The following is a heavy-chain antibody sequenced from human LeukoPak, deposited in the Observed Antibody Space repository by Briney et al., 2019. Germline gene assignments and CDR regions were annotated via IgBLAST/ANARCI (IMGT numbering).Heavy chain of an antibody. CDR1: GYTFTSYG. Sequence: ASVTVSCKASGYTFTSYGISWVRQAPGQGLEWMGWISVYNGNTNYAQKLQGRVTMTTDTSTSTAYMELRSLRSDDTAVYYCARDIGEELIFDYWGQGTLVTVSS. CDR3: ARDIGEELIFDY. D-gene: IGHD3-10*01. J-gene: IGHJ4*02. CDR2: ISVYNGNT. V-gene: IGHV1-18*01.